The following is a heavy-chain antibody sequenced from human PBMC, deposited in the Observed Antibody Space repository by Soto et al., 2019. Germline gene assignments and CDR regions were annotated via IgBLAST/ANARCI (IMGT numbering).Heavy chain of an antibody. Sequence: PGGSLRLSCAASGFTFSSYWMSWVRQAPGKGLEWVANIKQDGSEKYYVEFVKGRFTISRDNAKNSLYLQMNSLRAEDTAVYYCARDWEIVATIGILSYYYGMDVWGQGTTVTVSS. CDR3: ARDWEIVATIGILSYYYGMDV. D-gene: IGHD5-12*01. CDR1: GFTFSSYW. V-gene: IGHV3-7*04. CDR2: IKQDGSEK. J-gene: IGHJ6*02.